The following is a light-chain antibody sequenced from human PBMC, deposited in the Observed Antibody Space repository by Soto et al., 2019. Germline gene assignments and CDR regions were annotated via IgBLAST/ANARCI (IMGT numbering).Light chain of an antibody. CDR2: EVS. CDR3: SSYTSSSTRV. CDR1: SSDVGRYNY. Sequence: QSALTQPASVSGSPGQSITISCTGTSSDVGRYNYVSWYQQHPGKAPKLMIYEVSNRPSGVSNRFSGSKSGNTASLTISGLQAEDEAGYYCSSYTSSSTRVFGGGTKLTVL. V-gene: IGLV2-14*01. J-gene: IGLJ3*02.